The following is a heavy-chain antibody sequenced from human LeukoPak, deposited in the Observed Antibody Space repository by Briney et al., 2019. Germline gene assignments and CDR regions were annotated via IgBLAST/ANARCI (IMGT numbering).Heavy chain of an antibody. CDR1: GFTFSAYG. CDR2: IRYDGTYK. D-gene: IGHD6-19*01. J-gene: IGHJ4*02. CDR3: AKDAEPSYSSGWYDHLDS. V-gene: IGHV3-30*02. Sequence: GGSLRLSCAASGFTFSAYGMHWVRQAPGKGLEWVAFIRYDGTYKTYADSVKGRFTSSRDNSKNTLFLQMNSLRAEDTAVYYCAKDAEPSYSSGWYDHLDSWGQGTLVTVSS.